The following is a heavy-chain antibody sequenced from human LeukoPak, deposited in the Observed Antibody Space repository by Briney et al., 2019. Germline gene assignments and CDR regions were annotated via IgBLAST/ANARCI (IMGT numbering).Heavy chain of an antibody. CDR1: GYTFTSYG. J-gene: IGHJ5*02. CDR3: ARMAAAGRGNNWFDP. D-gene: IGHD6-13*01. CDR2: INPNSGGT. V-gene: IGHV1-2*02. Sequence: ASVKVSCKASGYTFTSYGISWVRQAPGQGLEWMGWINPNSGGTNYAQKFQGRVTMTRDTSISTAYMELSRLRSDDTAVYYCARMAAAGRGNNWFDPWGQGTLVTVSS.